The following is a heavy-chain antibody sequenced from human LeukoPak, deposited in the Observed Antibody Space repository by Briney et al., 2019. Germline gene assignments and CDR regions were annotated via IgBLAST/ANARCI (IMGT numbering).Heavy chain of an antibody. CDR3: ARGQDWNHDY. CDR1: GFTFSRYW. J-gene: IGHJ4*02. CDR2: IRADGSDK. D-gene: IGHD1-1*01. Sequence: GGSMRLSCAASGFTFSRYWMSWVRQAPGKGLEWVANIRADGSDKYYVDSVKGRFTISRDNAKNSLYLQMNSLRAEDTAVYYCARGQDWNHDYWGQGTLVTVSA. V-gene: IGHV3-7*01.